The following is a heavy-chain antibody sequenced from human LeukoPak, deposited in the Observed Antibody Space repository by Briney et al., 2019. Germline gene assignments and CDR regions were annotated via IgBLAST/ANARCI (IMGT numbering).Heavy chain of an antibody. J-gene: IGHJ4*02. CDR1: GYNFRSYW. CDR3: ARRPKSYGDYVEGAY. D-gene: IGHD4-17*01. V-gene: IGHV5-51*01. Sequence: AGESLKISCQGSGYNFRSYWIGWVRQMPGKGLEWMGLIYPGDSDTRYSPSFQGQVTISADKSISTAYLQWSSLKASDTAMYYCARRPKSYGDYVEGAYWGQGTLVTVSS. CDR2: IYPGDSDT.